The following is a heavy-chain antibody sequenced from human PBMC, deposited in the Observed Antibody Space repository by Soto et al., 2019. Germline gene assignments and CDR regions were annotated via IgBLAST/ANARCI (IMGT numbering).Heavy chain of an antibody. Sequence: SVKVSCKASGGTFSSYTISWVRQAPGQGLEWMGRIIPILGIANYAQKFQGRVTITADKSTSTAYMELSSLRSEDTAVYYCARERRLAMIGPPVDWGQGTLVTVSS. CDR2: IIPILGIA. J-gene: IGHJ4*02. V-gene: IGHV1-69*04. CDR3: ARERRLAMIGPPVD. D-gene: IGHD3-22*01. CDR1: GGTFSSYT.